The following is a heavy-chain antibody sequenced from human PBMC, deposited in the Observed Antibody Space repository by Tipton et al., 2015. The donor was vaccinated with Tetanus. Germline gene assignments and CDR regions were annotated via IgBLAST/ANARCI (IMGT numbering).Heavy chain of an antibody. CDR3: VRFDF. Sequence: SLRLSCAASGFSVSSMFTSWVRQAPGKGLEWVSIIHSADSGSAIFYADSVKGRFTISRDSSKNMLYLHMNGLRVEDTAIYYCVRFDFWGQGTLVTVSS. CDR2: IHSADSGSAI. CDR1: GFSVSSMF. V-gene: IGHV3-53*01. J-gene: IGHJ4*02.